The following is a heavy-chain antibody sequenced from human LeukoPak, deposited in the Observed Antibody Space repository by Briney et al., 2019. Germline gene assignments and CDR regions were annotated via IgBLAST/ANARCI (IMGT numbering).Heavy chain of an antibody. V-gene: IGHV4-59*08. D-gene: IGHD4/OR15-4a*01. Sequence: SETLSLTCTVSDGSISGYYWSWVRQPPGKRLEWIGYIYDSGSTNYNPSLKGRATISLHTSKNQFSLQLSSVTAADAAVYYCARHPSNEYGALNLDYWGQGTLVTVSS. CDR2: IYDSGST. CDR1: DGSISGYY. J-gene: IGHJ4*02. CDR3: ARHPSNEYGALNLDY.